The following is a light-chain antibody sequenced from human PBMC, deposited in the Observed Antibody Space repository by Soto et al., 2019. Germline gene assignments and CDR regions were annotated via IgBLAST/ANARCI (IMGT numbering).Light chain of an antibody. CDR1: QGISSY. CDR2: AAS. V-gene: IGKV1-9*01. J-gene: IGKJ1*01. Sequence: IQLTQSPSSLSSSVGDRVTITCRASQGISSYLAWYQQKPGKAPKLLIYAASTLQSGVPSGFSGSASGTDFNLTISSLQPEDFATYYCQQLNSYPRTVGEGTKVEIK. CDR3: QQLNSYPRT.